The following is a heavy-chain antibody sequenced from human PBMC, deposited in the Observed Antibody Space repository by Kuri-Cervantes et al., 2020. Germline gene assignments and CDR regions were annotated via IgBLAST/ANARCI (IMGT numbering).Heavy chain of an antibody. Sequence: GESLKISCAASGFTFSSYAMHWVRQAPGKGLEWVAVISYDGSNKYYADSVKGRFTISRDNSKNTLYLQMNSLRAEDTAVYYCARSFQRRCSSTSCLLYYYYGMDVWGQGTTVTVSS. CDR2: ISYDGSNK. CDR1: GFTFSSYA. V-gene: IGHV3-30-3*01. CDR3: ARSFQRRCSSTSCLLYYYYGMDV. D-gene: IGHD2-2*01. J-gene: IGHJ6*02.